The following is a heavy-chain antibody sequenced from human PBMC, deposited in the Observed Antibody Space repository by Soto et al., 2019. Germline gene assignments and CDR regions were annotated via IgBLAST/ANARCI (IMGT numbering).Heavy chain of an antibody. CDR1: GGSISSYF. CDR2: IYYSGST. V-gene: IGHV4-59*01. Sequence: QVQLQESGPGLVKPSETLSLTCTVSGGSISSYFWSWIRQPPGKGLEWIGYIYYSGSTNYNPSLKRRVTISVDTSKNQFSLKLSSVTAADPAVYYCVSESTVTDAFDIWGQGTMVTVSA. D-gene: IGHD4-4*01. CDR3: VSESTVTDAFDI. J-gene: IGHJ3*02.